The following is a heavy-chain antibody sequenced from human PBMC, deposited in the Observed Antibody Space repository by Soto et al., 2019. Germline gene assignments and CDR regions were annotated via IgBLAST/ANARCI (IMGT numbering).Heavy chain of an antibody. J-gene: IGHJ3*02. CDR1: GGSISSGDYY. V-gene: IGHV4-30-4*01. CDR2: IYYSGST. D-gene: IGHD3-22*01. Sequence: SETLCLTCTVSGGSISSGDYYWSWIRQPPGKGLEWIGYIYYSGSTYYNPSLKSRVTISVDTSKNQFSLKLSSVTAADTAVYYCARELLYYYYSTAKKNAFYIRGQGTMVPVSS. CDR3: ARELLYYYYSTAKKNAFYI.